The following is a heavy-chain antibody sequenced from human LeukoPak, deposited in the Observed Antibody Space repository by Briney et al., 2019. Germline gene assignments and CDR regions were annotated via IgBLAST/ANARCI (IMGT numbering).Heavy chain of an antibody. CDR3: AKSPSGGRYSGYHYFDY. J-gene: IGHJ4*02. CDR1: GFTFSSYA. Sequence: GGSLRLSCAASGFTFSSYAMSWVRQAPGKGLEWVSAISGSGGTTYYADSVKGRFTISRDNSKNTLYLHMNSLRAEDTAVYYCAKSPSGGRYSGYHYFDYWGQGTLVTVSS. D-gene: IGHD5-12*01. CDR2: ISGSGGTT. V-gene: IGHV3-23*01.